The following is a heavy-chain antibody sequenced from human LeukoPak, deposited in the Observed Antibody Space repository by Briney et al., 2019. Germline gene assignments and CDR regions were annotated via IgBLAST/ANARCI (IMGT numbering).Heavy chain of an antibody. CDR1: GVTFDDYA. Sequence: GRSLRLSCAASGVTFDDYAMHWGRQAPGKGLECVSGISWNSGSIVYADSVKGRFTISRDNAKNSLYLQMNSLRGEDTDLYYCAKGLYWELLPPGLDYWGQGTLVTVSS. CDR3: AKGLYWELLPPGLDY. J-gene: IGHJ4*02. CDR2: ISWNSGSI. D-gene: IGHD3-10*01. V-gene: IGHV3-9*01.